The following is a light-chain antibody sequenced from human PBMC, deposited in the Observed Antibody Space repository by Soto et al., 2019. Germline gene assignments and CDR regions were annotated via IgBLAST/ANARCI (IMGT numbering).Light chain of an antibody. J-gene: IGKJ4*01. CDR1: QSVWRS. V-gene: IGKV3-11*01. CDR3: QQSSHWPPV. CDR2: GSS. Sequence: EVVLTQSPATLSLSPGERVTLSCRASQSVWRSLAWYQQKPGQAPRLLIFGSSNRATCIPVRFSGSGAGTDLTLKIRSVEPEDFGVYYCQQSSHWPPVFGGGTKVEIK.